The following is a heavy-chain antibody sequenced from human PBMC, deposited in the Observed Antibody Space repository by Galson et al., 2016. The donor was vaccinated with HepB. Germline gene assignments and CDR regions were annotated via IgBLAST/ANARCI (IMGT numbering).Heavy chain of an antibody. CDR1: GGTFSSYG. CDR2: IIPMSGTG. CDR3: ARTTDNFDY. D-gene: IGHD1-1*01. J-gene: IGHJ4*02. V-gene: IGHV1-69*13. Sequence: SVQVSCKASGGTFSSYGISWVRQAPGQGLEWMGGIIPMSGTGDCAQKFQGRLTVTADESTSTVYMELSGLTSEDTAVYYCARTTDNFDYWGQGTLVTVSS.